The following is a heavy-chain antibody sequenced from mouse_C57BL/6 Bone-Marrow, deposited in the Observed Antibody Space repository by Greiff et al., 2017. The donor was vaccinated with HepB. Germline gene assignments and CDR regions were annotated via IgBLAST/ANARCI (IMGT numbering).Heavy chain of an antibody. CDR1: GYTFTSYW. CDR3: AREGNPWFAY. CDR2: IYPGSGST. J-gene: IGHJ3*01. V-gene: IGHV1-55*01. Sequence: QVQLQQPGAELVKPGASVKMSCKASGYTFTSYWINWVKQSPGQGLEWIGDIYPGSGSTNYNEKFKSKATLTVDTSSSTAYMQLSSLTSEDSTVYYCAREGNPWFAYWGQGTLVTVSA. D-gene: IGHD2-1*01.